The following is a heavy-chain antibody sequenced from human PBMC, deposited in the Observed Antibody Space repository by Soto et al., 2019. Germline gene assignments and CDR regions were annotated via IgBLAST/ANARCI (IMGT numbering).Heavy chain of an antibody. Sequence: QVQLVESGGGLVKPGGSLRLSCAASGFTFSDYYMSWIRQAPGKGLEWVSYISSSSSYTNYADSVKGRFTISRDNAKNSLYLQMNSLRAEDTAVYYCARDEEDIVVVVATTGDAFDIWGQGTMVTVSS. CDR2: ISSSSSYT. J-gene: IGHJ3*02. CDR3: ARDEEDIVVVVATTGDAFDI. V-gene: IGHV3-11*06. CDR1: GFTFSDYY. D-gene: IGHD2-15*01.